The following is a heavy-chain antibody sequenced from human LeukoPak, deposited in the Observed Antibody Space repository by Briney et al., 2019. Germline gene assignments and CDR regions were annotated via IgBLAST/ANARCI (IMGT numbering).Heavy chain of an antibody. Sequence: SETLSLTCTVSGGSISSYYWSWIRQPAGKGLEWIGRIYTSGSTNYNPSLKSRVTMSVDTSKNQFSLKLSSVTAADTAVYYCARVEDCSSTSCYEEWFDPWGQGTLVTVSS. D-gene: IGHD2-2*01. CDR3: ARVEDCSSTSCYEEWFDP. J-gene: IGHJ5*02. CDR1: GGSISSYY. V-gene: IGHV4-4*07. CDR2: IYTSGST.